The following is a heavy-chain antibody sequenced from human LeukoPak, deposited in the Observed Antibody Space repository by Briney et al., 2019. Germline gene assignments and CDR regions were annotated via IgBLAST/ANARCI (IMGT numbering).Heavy chain of an antibody. D-gene: IGHD3-3*01. CDR3: AKDPYYDFWSAYPPDY. V-gene: IGHV3-23*01. Sequence: GGSLRLSCAASGFTFSNYAMNWVRQAPGKGLEWVSAISGSGRSTYYADSVKGRFTISRDNSKNTLYLQMSSLRAEDTAVYYCAKDPYYDFWSAYPPDYWGQGTLVTVSS. J-gene: IGHJ4*02. CDR1: GFTFSNYA. CDR2: ISGSGRST.